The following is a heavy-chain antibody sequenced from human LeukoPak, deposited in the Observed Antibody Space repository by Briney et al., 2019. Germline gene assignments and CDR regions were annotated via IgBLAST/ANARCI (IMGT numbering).Heavy chain of an antibody. CDR2: IYSGGST. CDR1: GFTVSSNY. Sequence: VGSLRLSCAASGFTVSSNYMSWVRQAPGKGLEWVSVIYSGGSTYYADSVKGRFTISRDSSKNTLFLHMNTLRAEDTAIYYCAKDRTVGASYWYFDLWGRGTLVTVSS. CDR3: AKDRTVGASYWYFDL. V-gene: IGHV3-53*01. D-gene: IGHD1-26*01. J-gene: IGHJ2*01.